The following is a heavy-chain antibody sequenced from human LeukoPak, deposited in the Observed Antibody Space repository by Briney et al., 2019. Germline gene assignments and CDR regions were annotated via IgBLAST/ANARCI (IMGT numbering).Heavy chain of an antibody. CDR1: GFTFSSYS. CDR2: ITLSSSSI. D-gene: IGHD6-13*01. CDR3: AREPTYSNSWYTSCDY. Sequence: GSLRLSCAASGFTFSSYSMNWVRQAPGKGLEWVSYITLSSSSIYYADSVKGRFTISRDNAKNSLYLRMNSLRAEDTAVYYCAREPTYSNSWYTSCDYWGQGTLVTVSS. J-gene: IGHJ4*02. V-gene: IGHV3-48*01.